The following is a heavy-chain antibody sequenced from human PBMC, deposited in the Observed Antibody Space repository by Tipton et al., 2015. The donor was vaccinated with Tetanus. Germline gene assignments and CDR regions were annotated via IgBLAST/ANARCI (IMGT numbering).Heavy chain of an antibody. CDR2: SVSSGRT. CDR1: GASITSSNYY. CDR3: ARASHFQWERVRLDY. Sequence: TLSLTCTVSGASITSSNYYWAWVRQPPGKGLEWLGSSVSSGRTYYNPSLKGRVTMSIDTSGNRFSLDLTSVTAADTAIYYCARASHFQWERVRLDYWGQGLRVTVSS. V-gene: IGHV4-39*07. D-gene: IGHD1-1*01. J-gene: IGHJ4*01.